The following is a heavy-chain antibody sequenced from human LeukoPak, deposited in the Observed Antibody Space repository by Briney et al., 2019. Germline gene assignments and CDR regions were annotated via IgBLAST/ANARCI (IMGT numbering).Heavy chain of an antibody. CDR2: IRSKANSYAT. V-gene: IGHV3-73*01. D-gene: IGHD3-10*01. CDR1: GFTFSGSA. CDR3: TRVRAPFGDTAGY. Sequence: GGSLKLSCAASGFTFSGSAMHWVRQASGKGLEWVGRIRSKANSYATAYAASVKGRFTISRDDSKNTAYLQMNSLKTEDTAVYYCTRVRAPFGDTAGYWGQGTLVTVPS. J-gene: IGHJ4*02.